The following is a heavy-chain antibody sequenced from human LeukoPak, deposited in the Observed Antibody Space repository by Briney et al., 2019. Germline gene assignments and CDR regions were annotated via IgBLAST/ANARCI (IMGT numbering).Heavy chain of an antibody. CDR1: GGSVSSYY. CDR2: VYVSGST. D-gene: IGHD3-10*01. CDR3: ARGVLWFGESSHHFDY. Sequence: SETLSLTCTVSGGSVSSYYWSWIRQPAGKGLEWIGRVYVSGSTKYSPSLKSRVTISLDTSKNQFSLKLSSVPAADTAVYFCARGVLWFGESSHHFDYWGQGTLVTVSS. J-gene: IGHJ4*02. V-gene: IGHV4-4*07.